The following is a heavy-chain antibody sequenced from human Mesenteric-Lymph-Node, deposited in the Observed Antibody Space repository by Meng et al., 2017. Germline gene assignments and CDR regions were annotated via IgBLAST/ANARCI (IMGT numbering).Heavy chain of an antibody. CDR1: GFSLSTSGVG. D-gene: IGHD4-17*01. CDR3: ARIMTTVTTGPDYYYYYGMDV. CDR2: IYWNDDK. V-gene: IGHV2-5*01. J-gene: IGHJ6*02. Sequence: SGPTLVKPTQTLTLTCTFSGFSLSTSGVGVAWIRQPPGKALDWLALIYWNDDKQYSPSLQSRLTISKDTSKNQVVLTMTNMDPVDTATYYCARIMTTVTTGPDYYYYYGMDVWGQGTTVTVSS.